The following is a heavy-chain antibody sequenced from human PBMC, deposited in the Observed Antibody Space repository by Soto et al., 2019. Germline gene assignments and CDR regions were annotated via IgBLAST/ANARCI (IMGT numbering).Heavy chain of an antibody. J-gene: IGHJ6*02. CDR1: GGSFTYT. D-gene: IGHD5-18*01. CDR2: TIPIFGTA. CDR3: ARLHSHGTYGMDV. V-gene: IGHV1-69*13. Sequence: ASVKVSCKASGGSFTYTLSWVRQAPGQGLEWMGGTIPIFGTANYAQKFQGRVTITADESTKTAYMELSTLRSEDTAVYYCARLHSHGTYGMDVWGQVTTFTVSS.